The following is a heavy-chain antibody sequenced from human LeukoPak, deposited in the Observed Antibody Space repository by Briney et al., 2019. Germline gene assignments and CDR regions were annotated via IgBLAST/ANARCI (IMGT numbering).Heavy chain of an antibody. CDR2: INTNTGNP. D-gene: IGHD3-10*02. CDR3: ARETNMFYFDY. Sequence: ASVKVSCKASGYTFTGYYMHWLRQAPGQGLEWMGWINTNTGNPTYAQGFTGRFVFSLDTSVSTAYLQISSLKAEDTAVYYCARETNMFYFDYWGQGTLVTVSS. V-gene: IGHV7-4-1*02. CDR1: GYTFTGYY. J-gene: IGHJ4*02.